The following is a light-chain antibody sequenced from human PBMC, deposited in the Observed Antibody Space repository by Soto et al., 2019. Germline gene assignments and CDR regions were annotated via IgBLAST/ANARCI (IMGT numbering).Light chain of an antibody. Sequence: EVVLTQSPATLSLSPGERATLSCRASQTIGSNLAWYQQKPGQAPRRLIYDASNRATGIPARFSGKGSGTDFTLTISSLEPEDFAVYYCQLRSAGPLFTFGPGTKVDIK. CDR3: QLRSAGPLFT. V-gene: IGKV3-11*01. J-gene: IGKJ3*01. CDR1: QTIGSN. CDR2: DAS.